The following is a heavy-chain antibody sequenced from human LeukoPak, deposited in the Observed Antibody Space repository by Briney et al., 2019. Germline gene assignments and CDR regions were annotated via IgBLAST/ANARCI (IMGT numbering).Heavy chain of an antibody. D-gene: IGHD3-3*01. CDR3: ARAPYDFWSGYTSLDY. CDR2: ISADNGNT. CDR1: GYTFSSYA. V-gene: IGHV1-18*04. J-gene: IGHJ4*02. Sequence: GASVKVSCKASGYTFSSYAIRWVRQAPGQGLEWMGWISADNGNTNHAQKFQGRVTMTTDTSTSTAYMELRSLRSDDTAVYYCARAPYDFWSGYTSLDYWGQGTLVTVSS.